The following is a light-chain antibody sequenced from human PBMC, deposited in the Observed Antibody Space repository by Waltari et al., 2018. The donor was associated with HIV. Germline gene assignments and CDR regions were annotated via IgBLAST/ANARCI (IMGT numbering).Light chain of an antibody. Sequence: DIQMTQSPSTLSASVGDRVIVTCRASQDIDDWLAWYQQKPGTAPKLLIYRASSLESGVPSRFSGSGSGTQFILTITSLQPDDFATYYCQQYRTLFTFGPGTRVDIK. CDR1: QDIDDW. J-gene: IGKJ3*01. CDR2: RAS. V-gene: IGKV1-5*03. CDR3: QQYRTLFT.